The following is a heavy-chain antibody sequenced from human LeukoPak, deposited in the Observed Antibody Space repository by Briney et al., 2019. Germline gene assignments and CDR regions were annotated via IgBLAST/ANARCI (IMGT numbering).Heavy chain of an antibody. CDR1: GGSISSSSYY. CDR3: ARESVATIYYFDY. V-gene: IGHV4-39*07. CDR2: IYYSGST. D-gene: IGHD5-12*01. J-gene: IGHJ4*02. Sequence: PSETLSLTCTVSGGSISSSSYYWGWIRQPPGKGLEWIGSIYYSGSTYYNPSLKSRVTISVDTSKNQFSLKLSSMTAADTAVYYCARESVATIYYFDYWGQGTLVTVSS.